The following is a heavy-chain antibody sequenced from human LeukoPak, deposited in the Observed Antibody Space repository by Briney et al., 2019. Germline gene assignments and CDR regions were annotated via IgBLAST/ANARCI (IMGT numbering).Heavy chain of an antibody. V-gene: IGHV3-7*01. J-gene: IGHJ4*02. Sequence: GGSLRLSCVASGFTFTSYWMGWVRQAPGKGLEWVANIKQDGSEKYYVDSVKGRFTISRDNAQNSLYLQMNSLGAEDTAVYYCARDPPRQYDFWSGYAFFDYWGQGTLVTVSS. D-gene: IGHD3-3*01. CDR3: ARDPPRQYDFWSGYAFFDY. CDR1: GFTFTSYW. CDR2: IKQDGSEK.